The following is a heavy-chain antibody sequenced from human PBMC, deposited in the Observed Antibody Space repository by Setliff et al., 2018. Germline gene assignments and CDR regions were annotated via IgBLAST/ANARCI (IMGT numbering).Heavy chain of an antibody. CDR3: ARLPKIVTGYYGSHYYYYMDV. CDR1: GDSISDISYY. D-gene: IGHD3-9*01. Sequence: SETLSLTCTISGDSISDISYYWGFIRQSPGKGPEWIGXXXXXXXXXXXXXXXXXVXXXXXTSKNQFSLRLNSVTAADTAVYYCARLPKIVTGYYGSHYYYYMDVWGKGTTVT. CDR2: XXXXXXX. V-gene: IGHV4-39*01. J-gene: IGHJ6*03.